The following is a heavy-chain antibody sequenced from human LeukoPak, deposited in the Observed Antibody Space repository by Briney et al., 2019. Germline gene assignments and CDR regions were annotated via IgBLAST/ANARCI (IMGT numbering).Heavy chain of an antibody. CDR2: ISSSSSYI. D-gene: IGHD2-2*02. CDR3: ARGANVPAAIYFY. Sequence: GGSLRLSCAASGFTFSSYSMNWVRQAPGKGLEWVSSISSSSSYIYYADSVKGRFTISRDNAKNSLYLQMNSLRAEDTAVYYRARGANVPAAIYFYWGQGALVTVSS. V-gene: IGHV3-21*01. J-gene: IGHJ4*02. CDR1: GFTFSSYS.